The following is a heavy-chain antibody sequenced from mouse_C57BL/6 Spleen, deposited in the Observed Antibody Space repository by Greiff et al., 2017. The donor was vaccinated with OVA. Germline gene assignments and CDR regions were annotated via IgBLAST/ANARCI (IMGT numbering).Heavy chain of an antibody. CDR1: GFTFSSYA. CDR2: ISDGGSYT. Sequence: DVMLVESGGGLVKPGGSLKLSCAASGFTFSSYAMSWVRQTPEKRLEWVATISDGGSYTYYPDNVKGRFTISRANAKNHLYLQMSHLKSEDTAMYYCARDRTTVVALRPHWYFDVWGTGTTLTVSS. J-gene: IGHJ1*03. D-gene: IGHD1-1*01. CDR3: ARDRTTVVALRPHWYFDV. V-gene: IGHV5-4*01.